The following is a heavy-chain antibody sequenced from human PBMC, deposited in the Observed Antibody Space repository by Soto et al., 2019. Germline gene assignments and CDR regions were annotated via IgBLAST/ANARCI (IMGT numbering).Heavy chain of an antibody. CDR1: GFTFSSYW. D-gene: IGHD2-21*02. V-gene: IGHV3-74*01. CDR2: INSDGSST. CDR3: ARDIFGRCGGDCYVFDP. J-gene: IGHJ5*02. Sequence: GGSLRLSCAASGFTFSSYWMHWVRQAPGKGLVWVSRINSDGSSTSYADSVKGRFTISRDNAKNTLYLQMNSLRAEDTAVYYCARDIFGRCGGDCYVFDPWGQGTLVTVSS.